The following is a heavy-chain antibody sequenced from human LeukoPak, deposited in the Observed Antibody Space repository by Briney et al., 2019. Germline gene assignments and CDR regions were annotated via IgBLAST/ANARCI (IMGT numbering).Heavy chain of an antibody. CDR3: AKGLRPSFTSDAFDI. J-gene: IGHJ3*02. D-gene: IGHD2/OR15-2a*01. V-gene: IGHV3-23*01. CDR2: ISGRGGST. Sequence: GGSLRLSCSASRFNFSMYSMSWVRQAPGKGLEWVSAISGRGGSTYYVDSVKGQFTISRDNSKSTLFFQLDNVRAEDTAFYYCAKGLRPSFTSDAFDIWGQGTLVTVNS. CDR1: RFNFSMYS.